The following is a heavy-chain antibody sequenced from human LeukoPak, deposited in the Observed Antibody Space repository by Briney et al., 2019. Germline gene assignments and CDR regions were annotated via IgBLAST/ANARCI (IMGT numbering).Heavy chain of an antibody. Sequence: LGEPLKISCKGSGYSLTSYWIAWVRQMPGKGLEFMGIIYPGDSDTRYSPSFQGQVTISADKSINTAYLQWSSLKASDTAMYYCARLGTYWSNYYFEYWGQGTLVTVSS. J-gene: IGHJ4*02. V-gene: IGHV5-51*01. CDR2: IYPGDSDT. CDR1: GYSLTSYW. D-gene: IGHD3-10*01. CDR3: ARLGTYWSNYYFEY.